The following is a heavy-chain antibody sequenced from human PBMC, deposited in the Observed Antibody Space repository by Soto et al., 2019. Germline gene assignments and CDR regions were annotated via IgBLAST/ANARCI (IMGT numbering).Heavy chain of an antibody. D-gene: IGHD3-3*01. V-gene: IGHV3-23*01. Sequence: PLGSLRLSCAASGFTFSSYAMSWVRQAPGKGLEWVSAISGSGGSTYYADSVKGRFTISRDNSKNTLYLQMNSLRAEDTAVYYCANSGITYYDFWSGYYYWGQGTLVTVSS. CDR2: ISGSGGST. CDR1: GFTFSSYA. CDR3: ANSGITYYDFWSGYYY. J-gene: IGHJ4*02.